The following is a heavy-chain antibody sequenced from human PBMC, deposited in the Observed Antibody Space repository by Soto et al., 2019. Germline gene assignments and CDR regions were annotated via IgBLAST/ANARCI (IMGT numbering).Heavy chain of an antibody. D-gene: IGHD3-9*01. V-gene: IGHV3-7*01. CDR1: GFTFSTYW. CDR3: ARYCIYYAILTGRSDAFDI. CDR2: INQDGSEK. J-gene: IGHJ3*02. Sequence: EVQLVESGGGLVQPGGSLRLSCVASGFTFSTYWMSWIRQAPGKGLEWVANINQDGSEKYYVDSVKGRFTISRDNAKNSLYLQMNSLRAEDTAVYYCARYCIYYAILTGRSDAFDIWGQGTMVTVSS.